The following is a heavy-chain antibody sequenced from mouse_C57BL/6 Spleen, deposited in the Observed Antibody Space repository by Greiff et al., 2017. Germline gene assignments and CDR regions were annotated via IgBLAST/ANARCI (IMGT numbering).Heavy chain of an antibody. J-gene: IGHJ3*01. D-gene: IGHD4-1*01. CDR1: GFTFSDAW. CDR2: IRNKANNHAT. V-gene: IGHV6-6*01. CDR3: TRRLGRGFAY. Sequence: EVNVVESGGGLVQPGGSMKLSCAASGFTFSDAWMDWVRQSPEKGLEWVAEIRNKANNHATYYAESVKGRFTISRDDSKSSVYLQMNSLRAEDTGIYYCTRRLGRGFAYWGQGTLVTVSA.